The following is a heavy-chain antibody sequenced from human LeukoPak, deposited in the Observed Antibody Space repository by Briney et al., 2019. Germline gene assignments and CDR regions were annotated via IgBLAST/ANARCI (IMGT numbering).Heavy chain of an antibody. D-gene: IGHD6-6*01. CDR2: IYHGDSDT. V-gene: IGHV5-51*01. Sequence: GASMEICREGAGSFFTNHWIGWVRPLRGKGVEWMGIIYHGDSDTNDRTSLQGQVTISVNKSSSTAYLHWSSRKASDTAMYYCARRYSSSSIDLWGLGTLVTVSS. CDR3: ARRYSSSSIDL. CDR1: GSFFTNHW. J-gene: IGHJ5*02.